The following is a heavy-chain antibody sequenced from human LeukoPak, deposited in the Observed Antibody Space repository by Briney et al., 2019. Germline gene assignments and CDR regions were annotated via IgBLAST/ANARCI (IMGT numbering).Heavy chain of an antibody. V-gene: IGHV3-23*01. J-gene: IGHJ5*02. D-gene: IGHD6-19*01. Sequence: GGSLRLSCAASGFTFSSYGMHWVRQAPGKGLEWVSAISGSGGSTYYADSVKGRFTISRDNSKNTLYLQMNSLRAEDTAVYYCAKDQGGWTYNWFDPWGQGTLVTVSS. CDR1: GFTFSSYG. CDR2: ISGSGGST. CDR3: AKDQGGWTYNWFDP.